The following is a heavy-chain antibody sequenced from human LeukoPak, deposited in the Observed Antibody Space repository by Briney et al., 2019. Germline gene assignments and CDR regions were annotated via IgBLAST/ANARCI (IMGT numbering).Heavy chain of an antibody. Sequence: ASVKVSCKASGGSFSTSGFSWVRQAPGQGPEWMGGVIPIYGTPSYAQKFQGRVTITADESTSTVYLELRSLRSEDTAVYYCARDDGDGYSSSWHPSHNWFDPWGQGTLVTVSS. J-gene: IGHJ5*02. CDR3: ARDDGDGYSSSWHPSHNWFDP. V-gene: IGHV1-69*13. CDR1: GGSFSTSG. CDR2: VIPIYGTP. D-gene: IGHD6-13*01.